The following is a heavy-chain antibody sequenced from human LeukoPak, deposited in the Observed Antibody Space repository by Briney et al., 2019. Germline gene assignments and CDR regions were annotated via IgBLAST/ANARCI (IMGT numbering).Heavy chain of an antibody. Sequence: GGSLRLSCAVSGFTFSSHAMNWVRQAPGKGLEWIAGINIRSTGTYYADSVKGRFTISRDDSKNTLYLQMNTLSVEDTAVYYCAKLLGTMWPMWGLDVWGQGTTVTVSS. J-gene: IGHJ6*02. CDR3: AKLLGTMWPMWGLDV. CDR1: GFTFSSHA. V-gene: IGHV3-23*01. CDR2: INIRSTGT. D-gene: IGHD2-8*02.